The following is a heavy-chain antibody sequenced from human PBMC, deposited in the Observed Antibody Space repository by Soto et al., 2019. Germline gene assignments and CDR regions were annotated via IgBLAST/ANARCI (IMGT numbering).Heavy chain of an antibody. CDR2: MNPNSGNT. D-gene: IGHD3-10*01. V-gene: IGHV1-8*01. J-gene: IGHJ5*02. Sequence: GASVKVSCKASGYTFTSYDINWVRQATGQGLEWMGWMNPNSGNTGYAQKFQGRVTMTRNTSISTAYMELSSLRSEDTAVYYCARGAGDLWFGELPWFDPWGQGTLVTVSS. CDR3: ARGAGDLWFGELPWFDP. CDR1: GYTFTSYD.